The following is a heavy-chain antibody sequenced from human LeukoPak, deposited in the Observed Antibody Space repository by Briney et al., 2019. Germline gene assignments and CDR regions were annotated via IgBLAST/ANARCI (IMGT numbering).Heavy chain of an antibody. CDR2: INHSGST. CDR1: GGSFSGYY. J-gene: IGHJ4*02. D-gene: IGHD2-15*01. V-gene: IGHV4-34*01. Sequence: SETLSLTCAVYGGSFSGYYWSWIRQPPGKGPEWIVEINHSGSTNYNPSPKSRVTISVDTSTNQFSLKLSSVTAADTAVYYCARGTSYCSGGSCYSGLLDYWGQGTLVTVSS. CDR3: ARGTSYCSGGSCYSGLLDY.